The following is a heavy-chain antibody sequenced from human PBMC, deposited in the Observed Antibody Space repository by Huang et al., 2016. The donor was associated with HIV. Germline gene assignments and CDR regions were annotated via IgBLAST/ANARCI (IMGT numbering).Heavy chain of an antibody. J-gene: IGHJ6*03. CDR1: GFPSRSHA. D-gene: IGHD2-21*01. V-gene: IGHV3-30*03. CDR3: GSDQTSLSETSSHYYNFMGV. Sequence: QVQLVESGGGVVRSGGSLRLSCAGSGFPSRSHAIHCALQPPGTGLEWLEVISYDAMTDRLADTVAGRFTISRDNSRNTVCLQIISLRPEDPAVYLSGSDQTSLSETSSHYYNFMGVWGNGGTVIVS. CDR2: ISYDAMTD.